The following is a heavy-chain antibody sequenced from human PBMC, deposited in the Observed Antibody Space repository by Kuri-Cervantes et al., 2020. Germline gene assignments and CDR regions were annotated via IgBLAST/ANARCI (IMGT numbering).Heavy chain of an antibody. V-gene: IGHV3-30-3*01. Sequence: LSLTCAASGFTFSSYAMHWVSQAPGKGLEWVEVISYDGSNKYYADSVKGRFTNPRDNSKNTRYLQMNSLRAEDTAVYYCARALDIQLWLAACPGCLDNWSQGTMVTVSS. J-gene: IGHJ4*02. D-gene: IGHD5-18*01. CDR1: GFTFSSYA. CDR2: ISYDGSNK. CDR3: ARALDIQLWLAACPGCLDN.